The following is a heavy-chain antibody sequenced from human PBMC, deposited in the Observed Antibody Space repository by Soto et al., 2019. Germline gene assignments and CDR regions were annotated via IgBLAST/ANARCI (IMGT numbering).Heavy chain of an antibody. CDR3: ATGGDTAKDGY. V-gene: IGHV3-23*01. CDR2: ISASGGST. D-gene: IGHD5-18*01. Sequence: PGGSLRLSCAASGFTFSNYALSWVRQAPGKGLEWVLIISASGGSTFYADSVKGRLTISRDNSKNTLYLQMNNLRAEDTAVYYCATGGDTAKDGYWGQGTLVTVSS. J-gene: IGHJ4*02. CDR1: GFTFSNYA.